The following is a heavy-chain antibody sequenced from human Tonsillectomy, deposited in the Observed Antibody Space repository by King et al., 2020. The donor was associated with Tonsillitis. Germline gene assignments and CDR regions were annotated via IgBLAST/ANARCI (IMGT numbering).Heavy chain of an antibody. CDR2: IYYSGST. Sequence: VQLQESGPGLVKPSQTLSLTCTVSGGSISSGDYYWSWIRQPPGKGLEWIGYIYYSGSTYYNPSLKSRVTISVDTSKNQFSLKLSSVTAADTAVYYCARVQFPCGGDCYSGVPINWFDPWGQGTLVTVSS. V-gene: IGHV4-30-4*01. CDR1: GGSISSGDYY. CDR3: ARVQFPCGGDCYSGVPINWFDP. D-gene: IGHD2-21*02. J-gene: IGHJ5*02.